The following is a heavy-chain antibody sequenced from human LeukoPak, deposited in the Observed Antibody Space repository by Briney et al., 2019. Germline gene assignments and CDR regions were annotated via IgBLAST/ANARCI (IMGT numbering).Heavy chain of an antibody. V-gene: IGHV4-39*01. CDR3: ARQQSRGGY. Sequence: SETLSLTCTVSGGSISSSSYYWSWIRQPPGKGLEWIGYIYYSGSTYYNPSLKSRVTISVDTSKNQFSLKLSSVTAADTAVYYCARQQSRGGYWGQGTLVTVSS. CDR2: IYYSGST. J-gene: IGHJ4*02. CDR1: GGSISSSSYY. D-gene: IGHD3-16*01.